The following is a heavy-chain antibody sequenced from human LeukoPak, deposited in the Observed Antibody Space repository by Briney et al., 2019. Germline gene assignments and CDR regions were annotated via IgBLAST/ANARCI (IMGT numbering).Heavy chain of an antibody. D-gene: IGHD2-2*01. J-gene: IGHJ5*02. V-gene: IGHV3-23*01. CDR3: AKDRDCSSATCYVFWFDP. CDR1: GFTFSSYA. CDR2: ISGSGGSI. Sequence: PGGSLRLSCAASGFTFSSYAMSWVRQAPGKGLEWVSVISGSGGSISYADSVKGRFTISRDNSKSTLYLQMNSLRAEDTAVYYCAKDRDCSSATCYVFWFDPWGQGTLVTVSS.